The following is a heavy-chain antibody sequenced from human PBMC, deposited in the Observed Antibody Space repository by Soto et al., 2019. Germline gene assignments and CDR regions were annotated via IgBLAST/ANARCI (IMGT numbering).Heavy chain of an antibody. V-gene: IGHV1-69*06. J-gene: IGHJ6*02. CDR2: IIPIFGTA. CDR3: ARGLGTIVVVVAATRDYYYGMDV. CDR1: GGTFSSYA. D-gene: IGHD2-15*01. Sequence: QVQLVQSGAEVKKPGSSVKVSCKASGGTFSSYAISWVRQAPGQGLEWMGGIIPIFGTANYAQKFQGRVTITADKSPSTAYMELSSLRSEDTAVYYCARGLGTIVVVVAATRDYYYGMDVWGQGTTVTVSS.